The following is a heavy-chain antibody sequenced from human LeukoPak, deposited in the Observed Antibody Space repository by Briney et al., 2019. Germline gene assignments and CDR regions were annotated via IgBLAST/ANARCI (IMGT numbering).Heavy chain of an antibody. CDR1: GFTSSSYW. V-gene: IGHV3-7*01. CDR3: ARVHGSGSYYRYYFDY. J-gene: IGHJ4*02. D-gene: IGHD3-10*01. CDR2: IKQDGSEK. Sequence: GGSLRLSCAASGFTSSSYWMSWVRQAPGKGLEWVANIKQDGSEKYYVDSVKGRFTISRDNAKNSLYLQMNSLRAEDTAVYYCARVHGSGSYYRYYFDYWGQGTLVTVSS.